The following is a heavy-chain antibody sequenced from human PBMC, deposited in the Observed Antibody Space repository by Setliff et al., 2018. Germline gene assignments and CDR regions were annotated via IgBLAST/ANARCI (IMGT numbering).Heavy chain of an antibody. Sequence: PGGSLRLSCAASGFTFSSYSMNWVRQAPGKGLEWVSYISSSSSTIYYADSVKGRFTISRDNAKNSLYLQMNSLRAEDTAVYYCATFEHDSNAYPRYFDQWGLGTLVTVSS. D-gene: IGHD3-22*01. CDR3: ATFEHDSNAYPRYFDQ. CDR2: ISSSSSTI. CDR1: GFTFSSYS. J-gene: IGHJ4*02. V-gene: IGHV3-48*01.